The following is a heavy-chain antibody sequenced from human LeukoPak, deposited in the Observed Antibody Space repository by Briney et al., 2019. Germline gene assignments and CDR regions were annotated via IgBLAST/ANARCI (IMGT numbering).Heavy chain of an antibody. CDR1: GFTFSSYS. Sequence: PGGSLRLSCAASGFTFSSYSMNWVRQAPGKGLEWVSSISSSSSYIYYADSVKGRFTISRDNAKNSLYLQMNSLRAEDTAVYYCARAPRYSRFFDYWGQGTLVTVSS. CDR3: ARAPRYSRFFDY. J-gene: IGHJ4*02. V-gene: IGHV3-21*01. CDR2: ISSSSSYI. D-gene: IGHD6-13*01.